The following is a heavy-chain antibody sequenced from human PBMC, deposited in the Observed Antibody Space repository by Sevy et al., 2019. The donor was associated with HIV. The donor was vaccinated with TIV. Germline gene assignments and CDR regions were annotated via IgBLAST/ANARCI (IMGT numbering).Heavy chain of an antibody. V-gene: IGHV3-21*01. CDR2: ISSSSSYI. CDR1: GFTFSSYS. J-gene: IGHJ4*02. D-gene: IGHD6-25*01. Sequence: GGSLRLSCAASGFTFSSYSMNWVRQAPGKGLEWVSSISSSSSYIYYADSVKGRFTISSDNANNSQYLQMNSLRAEDTAVYYWARGPRGAAAADFDYWGQGTLVTVSS. CDR3: ARGPRGAAAADFDY.